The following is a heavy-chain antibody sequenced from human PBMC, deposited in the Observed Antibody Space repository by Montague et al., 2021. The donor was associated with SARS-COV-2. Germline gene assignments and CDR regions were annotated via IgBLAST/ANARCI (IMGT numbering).Heavy chain of an antibody. D-gene: IGHD3-16*02. CDR1: GFTFSSYG. Sequence: SLRLSCAASGFTFSSYGMHWVRQAPGKGLEWVAVIWYDGSNKYYADSVKGRFTISRDNSKNTLYLQMNSLRAEDTAVYYCAKPFYGYIWGSYRQTGYFDYWGQGTLVTVSS. CDR3: AKPFYGYIWGSYRQTGYFDY. J-gene: IGHJ4*02. CDR2: IWYDGSNK. V-gene: IGHV3-33*06.